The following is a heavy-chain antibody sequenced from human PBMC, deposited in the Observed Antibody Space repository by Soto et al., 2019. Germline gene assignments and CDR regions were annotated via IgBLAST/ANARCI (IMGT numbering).Heavy chain of an antibody. CDR3: ARDRKLGFRLVELSFFALAI. V-gene: IGHV3-33*01. Sequence: QVQLVESGGGVVQPGRSLRLSCAASGFTFISYGMHCFRQAPVKGLECVAVLWYDGSNKYYAVSVKGRFTISRDNSKNTLYMQMNSRGGEDTAVYYCARDRKLGFRLVELSFFALAIWGQGTMVTVS. CDR2: LWYDGSNK. D-gene: IGHD3-16*02. J-gene: IGHJ3*02. CDR1: GFTFISYG.